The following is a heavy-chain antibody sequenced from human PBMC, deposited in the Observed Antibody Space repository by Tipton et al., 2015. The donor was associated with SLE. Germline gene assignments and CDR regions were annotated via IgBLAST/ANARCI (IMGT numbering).Heavy chain of an antibody. Sequence: SLRLSCAASGFTFSHYSMNWGRQAPGKGLEWVSSISSSSTYIDYADSVKGRFTISRDNAKNSLYLQMNSLRAEDRGVYYCARDPSYREKQLGVFDYWGQGALVIVSS. V-gene: IGHV3-21*03. CDR3: ARDPSYREKQLGVFDY. J-gene: IGHJ4*02. CDR1: GFTFSHYS. CDR2: ISSSSTYI. D-gene: IGHD6-13*01.